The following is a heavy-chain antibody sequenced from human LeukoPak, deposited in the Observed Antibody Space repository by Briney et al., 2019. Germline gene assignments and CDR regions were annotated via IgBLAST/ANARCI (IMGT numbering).Heavy chain of an antibody. Sequence: GGSLRLSCTASGFTVSNNYMSWVRQAPGKGLEWVSISYSDTNTNYADSVKGRFTISRDTSQNTLSLQMNSLRAEDTAVYYCVXKNRDFNAAFDIWGQGTVVTVSA. V-gene: IGHV3-53*01. CDR1: GFTVSNNY. CDR2: SYSDTNT. CDR3: VXKNRDFNAAFDI. D-gene: IGHD1-14*01. J-gene: IGHJ3*02.